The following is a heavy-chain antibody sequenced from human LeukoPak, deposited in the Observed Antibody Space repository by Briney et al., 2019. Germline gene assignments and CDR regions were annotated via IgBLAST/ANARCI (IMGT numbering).Heavy chain of an antibody. CDR2: IYTSGST. V-gene: IGHV4-61*02. CDR1: GGSISSGSYY. Sequence: SETLSLTCTVSGGSISSGSYYWSWIRQPAGTGLEWLGRIYTSGSTNYNPSLKSRVTISVDTSKNQFSLKLSSVTAADTAVYYCARASSYGFFVIDYWGQGTLVTVSS. D-gene: IGHD5-18*01. J-gene: IGHJ4*02. CDR3: ARASSYGFFVIDY.